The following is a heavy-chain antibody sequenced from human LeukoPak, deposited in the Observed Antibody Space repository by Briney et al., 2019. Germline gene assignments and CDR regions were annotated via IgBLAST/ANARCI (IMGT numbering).Heavy chain of an antibody. Sequence: AASVKVSCKASGGTFSSYAISWVRQAPGQGLEWMGRINPNSGGTNYAQKFQGRVTMTRDTSISTAYMELSRLRSDDTAVYYCARDTSGSLGHYWGQGTLVTVSS. J-gene: IGHJ4*02. CDR3: ARDTSGSLGHY. V-gene: IGHV1-2*06. D-gene: IGHD1-26*01. CDR2: INPNSGGT. CDR1: GGTFSSYA.